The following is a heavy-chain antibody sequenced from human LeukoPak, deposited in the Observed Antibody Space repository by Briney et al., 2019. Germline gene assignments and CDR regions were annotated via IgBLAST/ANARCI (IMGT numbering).Heavy chain of an antibody. J-gene: IGHJ4*02. Sequence: PGGSLRLSCAASGFTFSTYGMQWVRQAPGKGLEWVAFIRYDGSNKYYAESVKGRFTISRDNSKNTLYLQMNSLRAEDTAVYYCARLATHGDYWGQGTLVTVSS. CDR1: GFTFSTYG. CDR3: ARLATHGDY. V-gene: IGHV3-30*02. D-gene: IGHD5-24*01. CDR2: IRYDGSNK.